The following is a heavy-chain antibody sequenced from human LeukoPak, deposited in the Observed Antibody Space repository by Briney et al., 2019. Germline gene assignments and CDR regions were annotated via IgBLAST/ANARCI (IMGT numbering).Heavy chain of an antibody. CDR2: ISSSSSYI. CDR3: AKTLQLWLLGLFDY. J-gene: IGHJ4*02. CDR1: GFTFSSYS. Sequence: GGSLRLSCAASGFTFSSYSMNWVRQAPGKGLEWVSSISSSSSYIYYADSVKGRFTISRDNAKNSLYLQMNSLRAEDTAVYYCAKTLQLWLLGLFDYWGQGTLVTVSS. D-gene: IGHD5-18*01. V-gene: IGHV3-21*04.